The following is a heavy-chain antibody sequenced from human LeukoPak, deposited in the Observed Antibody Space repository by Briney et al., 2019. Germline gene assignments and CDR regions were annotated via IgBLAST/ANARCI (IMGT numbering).Heavy chain of an antibody. V-gene: IGHV3-74*01. D-gene: IGHD1-1*01. J-gene: IGHJ6*02. CDR1: GFTFSNYW. CDR3: ARESTVYYGVDV. Sequence: GGSLRLSCAASGFTFSNYWMHWVRHAPGKGLVWVSRSNSGGSSTSYADAVKGRFTISRDNAKNTLYLHMNSLKAEDTAVYYCARESTVYYGVDVWGQGTTITVSS. CDR2: SNSGGSST.